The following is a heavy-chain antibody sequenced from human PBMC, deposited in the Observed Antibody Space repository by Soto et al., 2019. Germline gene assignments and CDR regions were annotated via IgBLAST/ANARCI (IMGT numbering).Heavy chain of an antibody. CDR3: ARGKSSGSFHY. CDR2: IKQDRSET. J-gene: IGHJ4*02. V-gene: IGHV3-7*03. Sequence: EVQLVESGGGLGQPGGSLRLSCAASGFTFSSYWMSWVRQAPGKGLEWVANIKQDRSETYYADSVKGRFTLSRDNAKKSMYLQMNSLSGEDTAVYYCARGKSSGSFHYWGQGTLVTV. D-gene: IGHD6-19*01. CDR1: GFTFSSYW.